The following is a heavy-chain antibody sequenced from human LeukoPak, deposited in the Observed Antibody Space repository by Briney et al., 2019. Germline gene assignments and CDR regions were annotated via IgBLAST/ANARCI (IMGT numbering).Heavy chain of an antibody. CDR2: INPNSGGT. CDR1: AYTFTSYD. CDR3: ARKKMATVGSNWFDP. J-gene: IGHJ5*02. Sequence: ASVTVSCKASAYTFTSYDINWVRQATGQGLEWMGWINPNSGGTNYAQKFQGRVTMTRDTSISTAYMELSRLRSDDTAVYYCARKKMATVGSNWFDPWGQGTLVTVSS. V-gene: IGHV1-2*02. D-gene: IGHD5-24*01.